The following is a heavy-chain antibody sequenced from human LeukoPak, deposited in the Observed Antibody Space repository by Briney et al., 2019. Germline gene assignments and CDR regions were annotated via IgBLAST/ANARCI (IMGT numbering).Heavy chain of an antibody. J-gene: IGHJ6*03. CDR2: ISWDGGST. Sequence: GGSLRLSCAASGFTFDDYAMHWVRQAPGKGLEWVSLISWDGGSTYYADSVKGRFTISRDNSKNSLYLQMKSLRAEDTALYYCAKDGDCSSTSCPYYYYYYMDVWGKGTTVTVSS. CDR1: GFTFDDYA. CDR3: AKDGDCSSTSCPYYYYYYMDV. D-gene: IGHD2-2*01. V-gene: IGHV3-43D*03.